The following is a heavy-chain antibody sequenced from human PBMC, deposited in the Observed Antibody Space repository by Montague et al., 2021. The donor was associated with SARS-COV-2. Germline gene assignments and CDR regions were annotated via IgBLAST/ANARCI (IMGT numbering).Heavy chain of an antibody. CDR3: TGDYRSIVGDGLDI. CDR2: ISTSAYTT. Sequence: SLRLSCAASGFTFSNYDVNWVRQAPGKGPEWISYISTSAYTTSYAGSVKGRFTISRDNGKNSLYLQMNSLRVEDTAVYYCTGDYRSIVGDGLDIWGQGTKVTVSS. CDR1: GFTFSNYD. V-gene: IGHV3-48*03. D-gene: IGHD3-16*02. J-gene: IGHJ3*02.